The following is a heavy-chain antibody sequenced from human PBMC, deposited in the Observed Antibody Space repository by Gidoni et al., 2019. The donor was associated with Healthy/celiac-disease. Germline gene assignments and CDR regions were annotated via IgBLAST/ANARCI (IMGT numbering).Heavy chain of an antibody. V-gene: IGHV3-23*01. Sequence: EVQLLESGGGLVQPGGSLRLSCAASGFTFSSYAMSWVRQAPGKGLEWVSAISGSGGSTYYADSVKGRFTISRDNSKNTLYLQMNSLRAEDTAVYYCAKCLGAALDAWSYYYGMDVWGQGTTVTVSS. D-gene: IGHD6-6*01. J-gene: IGHJ6*02. CDR3: AKCLGAALDAWSYYYGMDV. CDR2: ISGSGGST. CDR1: GFTFSSYA.